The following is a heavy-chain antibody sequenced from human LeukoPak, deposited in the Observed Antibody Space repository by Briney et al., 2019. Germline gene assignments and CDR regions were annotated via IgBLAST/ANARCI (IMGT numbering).Heavy chain of an antibody. CDR1: GYTFTGYY. Sequence: ASVKVSCKASGYTFTGYYMHWVRQAPGQGLEWMGWINPDNGGTNYAQKFQGRVTMTRDMSISTAYMELSRLRSDDTAVYYCARDRYGDGFAHFDYWGQGTLVTVSS. CDR2: INPDNGGT. V-gene: IGHV1-2*02. D-gene: IGHD5-24*01. CDR3: ARDRYGDGFAHFDY. J-gene: IGHJ4*02.